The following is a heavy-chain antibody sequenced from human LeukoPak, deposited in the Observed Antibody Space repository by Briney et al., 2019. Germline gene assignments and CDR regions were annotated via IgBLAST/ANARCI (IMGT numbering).Heavy chain of an antibody. CDR3: ARQDIVVVPAAIEDNWFDP. D-gene: IGHD2-2*01. CDR2: IYHSGST. CDR1: GYSISSGYY. V-gene: IGHV4-38-2*02. Sequence: SETLSLTCTVSGYSISSGYYWGRIRQPPGKGLEWIGSIYHSGSTYYNPSLKSRVTISVDTSKNQFSLKLSSVTAADTAVYYCARQDIVVVPAAIEDNWFDPWGQGTLVTVSS. J-gene: IGHJ5*02.